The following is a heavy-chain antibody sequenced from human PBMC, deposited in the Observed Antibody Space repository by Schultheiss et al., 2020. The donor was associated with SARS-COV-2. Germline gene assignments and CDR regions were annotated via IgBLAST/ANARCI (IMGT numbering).Heavy chain of an antibody. V-gene: IGHV1-69*04. CDR2: IIPILGIA. Sequence: SVKVSCKASGGTFSSYAISWVRQAPGQGLEWMGRIIPILGIANYAQKLQGRVTMTTDTSTSTAYMELRSLRSDDTAVYYCARWYSSPKYGMDVWGQGTTVTVSS. J-gene: IGHJ6*02. CDR1: GGTFSSYA. D-gene: IGHD6-13*01. CDR3: ARWYSSPKYGMDV.